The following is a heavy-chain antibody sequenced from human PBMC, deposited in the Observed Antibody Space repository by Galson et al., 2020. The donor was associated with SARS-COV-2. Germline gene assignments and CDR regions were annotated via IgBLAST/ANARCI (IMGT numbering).Heavy chain of an antibody. Sequence: SETLSLTCNISGDSFSSGVYYWSWIRQPPGKGLEWIGYIYYSGSTYYNPSLQSRVTISVDRSKNQFSLKLSSVTAADTAVYYCARDLNYYDSGFNAVDVWGQGTTVTVSS. CDR2: IYYSGST. CDR3: ARDLNYYDSGFNAVDV. V-gene: IGHV4-30-4*01. D-gene: IGHD3-10*01. J-gene: IGHJ6*02. CDR1: GDSFSSGVYY.